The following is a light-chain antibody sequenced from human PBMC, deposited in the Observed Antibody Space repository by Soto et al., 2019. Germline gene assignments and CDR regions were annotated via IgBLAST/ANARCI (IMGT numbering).Light chain of an antibody. V-gene: IGKV3-15*01. J-gene: IGKJ1*01. CDR1: QSVSSS. CDR2: GAS. CDR3: QQYNNWWT. Sequence: EIVMTQSPATLSVSPGETATLSCRASQSVSSSLAWYQQQPGQAPRLVIYGASTRATGIQARFSGSGSGTEFTLTISSLEFGDSAVYYCQQYNNWWTFGQGTKVEIK.